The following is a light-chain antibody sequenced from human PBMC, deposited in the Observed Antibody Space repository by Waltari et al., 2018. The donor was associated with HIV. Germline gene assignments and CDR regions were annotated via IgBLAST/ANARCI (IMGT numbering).Light chain of an antibody. Sequence: DIQMTQSPSTLSVSVGDRVTITCRASQSISSWLAWYQQKPGKAPKLLIYKASSLESGVPSRFSGSGSGTEFTLTISSLQPDDFATYYCQQYNSYRTFGGGTKVEIK. CDR1: QSISSW. J-gene: IGKJ4*01. CDR2: KAS. V-gene: IGKV1-5*03. CDR3: QQYNSYRT.